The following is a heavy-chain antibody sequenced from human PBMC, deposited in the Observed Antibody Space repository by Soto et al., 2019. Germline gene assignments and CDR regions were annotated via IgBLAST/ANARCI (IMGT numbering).Heavy chain of an antibody. D-gene: IGHD2-2*01. V-gene: IGHV3-33*01. Sequence: PGGSLRLSCAASGFTFRSYGIHWSRQPPGKGLEWVALIWFDGSKKYYVDSVKGRFAVSRDNSKNTLYLQMNSLRVEDTAVYYCARDRLVPYGYGMDVWGQGTTVTVSS. CDR2: IWFDGSKK. J-gene: IGHJ6*02. CDR3: ARDRLVPYGYGMDV. CDR1: GFTFRSYG.